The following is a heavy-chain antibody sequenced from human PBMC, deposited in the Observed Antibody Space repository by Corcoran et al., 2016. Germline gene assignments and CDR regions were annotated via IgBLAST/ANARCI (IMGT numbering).Heavy chain of an antibody. V-gene: IGHV3-43*01. J-gene: IGHJ6*02. CDR1: GFPLDDST. CDR2: ISWDGGST. D-gene: IGHD2-2*01. Sequence: EVQLVESGGVVVQPGGSLRISWAASGFPLDDSTMHWVRQAPGKGLEWVTLISWDGGSTYYADSVKGRFTISRDNSKNSLYLQMNSLRTEDTSLSYCAKDIGCCSNHYYYYGMDVWGQGTTVTVSS. CDR3: AKDIGCCSNHYYYYGMDV.